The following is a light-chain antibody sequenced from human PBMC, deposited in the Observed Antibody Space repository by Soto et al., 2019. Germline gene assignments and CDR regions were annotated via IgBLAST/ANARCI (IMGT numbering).Light chain of an antibody. CDR1: QGISNY. CDR3: QQLHSYPFT. CDR2: AAS. J-gene: IGKJ4*01. Sequence: DIQLTQSPSFLSASVGDRVTITCRASQGISNYLAWYQQKSGKAPELLIYAASTLQSGVPSRFSGNGTGTEFTLTISSQQPKDIATYCCQQLHSYPFTFGGGAKVEIK. V-gene: IGKV1-9*01.